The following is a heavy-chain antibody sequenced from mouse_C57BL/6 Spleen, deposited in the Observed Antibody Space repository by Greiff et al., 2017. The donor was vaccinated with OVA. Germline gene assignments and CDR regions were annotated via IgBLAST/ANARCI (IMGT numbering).Heavy chain of an antibody. CDR1: GYTFTDYE. D-gene: IGHD2-4*01. V-gene: IGHV1-15*01. CDR2: IDPETGGT. J-gene: IGHJ3*01. CDR3: TRKGYDYDDGFAD. Sequence: QVQLQQSGAELVRPGASVTLSCKASGYTFTDYEMHWVKQTPVHGLEWIGAIDPETGGTAYNQKFKGKAILTADKPSSTAYMELRSLTSEDSAVYYCTRKGYDYDDGFADWGQGTLVTVSA.